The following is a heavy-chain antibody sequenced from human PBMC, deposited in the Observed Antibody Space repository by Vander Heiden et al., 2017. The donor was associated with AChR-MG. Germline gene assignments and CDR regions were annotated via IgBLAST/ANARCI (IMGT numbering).Heavy chain of an antibody. CDR1: GGSSSSYY. D-gene: IGHD3-10*01. CDR3: ARGTLGFGQNWFDP. J-gene: IGHJ5*02. Sequence: QVQLQESGPGLVKPSETLSLTCTVSGGSSSSYYWSWIRQPPGKGLEWIGYIYYSGSTNYNPSLKSRVTISVDTSKNQFSLKLSSVTAADAAVYYCARGTLGFGQNWFDPWGQGTLVTVSS. CDR2: IYYSGST. V-gene: IGHV4-59*01.